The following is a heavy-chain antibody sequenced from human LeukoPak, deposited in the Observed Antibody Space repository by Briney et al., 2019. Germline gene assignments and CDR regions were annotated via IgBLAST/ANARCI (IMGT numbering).Heavy chain of an antibody. J-gene: IGHJ4*02. D-gene: IGHD3-9*01. CDR2: INPNSGGT. CDR3: ARAGRLRYFDWPIRNY. V-gene: IGHV1-2*02. Sequence: ASVKVSCQASGYTFTGYYMHWVRQAPGQGLEWMGWINPNSGGTNYAQKFQGRVTMTRDTSISTAYMELSRLRSDDTAVYYCARAGRLRYFDWPIRNYWGQGTLVTVSS. CDR1: GYTFTGYY.